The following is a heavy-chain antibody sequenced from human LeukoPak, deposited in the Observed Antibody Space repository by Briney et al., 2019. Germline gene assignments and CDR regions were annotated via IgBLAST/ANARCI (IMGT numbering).Heavy chain of an antibody. CDR3: STLWYGA. D-gene: IGHD3-10*01. J-gene: IGHJ5*02. V-gene: IGHV3-15*01. CDR2: IKSKTDGGTS. CDR1: GFTFTNAW. Sequence: PGGSLRLSCAASGFTFTNAWMYWVRQAAGKGLEWVGRIKSKTDGGTSDYAAPVTGRFTISRDDSKSTLYLEMNSLKTEDTGVYYCSTLWYGAWGQGTLVTVSS.